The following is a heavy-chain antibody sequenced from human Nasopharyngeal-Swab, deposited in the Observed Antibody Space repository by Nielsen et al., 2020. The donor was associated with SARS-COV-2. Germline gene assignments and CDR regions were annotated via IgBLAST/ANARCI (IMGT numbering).Heavy chain of an antibody. CDR2: FDPEAGET. Sequence: SVTVSCQVSGYTLTKLSMLWVRPAPGKGLEWLGGFDPEAGETIYAQKFQGRVTMTEDTSTDTAYMEQSRLRSEDTAVYYCATGIAVAGTTDNYYYYYGMDVWCQGTTVTGSS. CDR1: GYTLTKLS. J-gene: IGHJ6*02. CDR3: ATGIAVAGTTDNYYYYYGMDV. D-gene: IGHD6-19*01. V-gene: IGHV1-24*01.